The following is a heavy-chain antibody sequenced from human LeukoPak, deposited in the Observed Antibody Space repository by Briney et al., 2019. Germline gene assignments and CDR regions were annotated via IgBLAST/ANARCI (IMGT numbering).Heavy chain of an antibody. CDR3: AKVSTVTSNFDY. D-gene: IGHD4-17*01. J-gene: IGHJ4*02. CDR2: IYNSGFTT. Sequence: PGGTLRLSCAASGLSFSTYAMNWVRQAPGKGLEWVSAIYNSGFTTYYADSVRGRFTISRDNSKNTLYLQMNRLRAEDTAIYYCAKVSTVTSNFDYWGQGTLVTVSS. V-gene: IGHV3-23*05. CDR1: GLSFSTYA.